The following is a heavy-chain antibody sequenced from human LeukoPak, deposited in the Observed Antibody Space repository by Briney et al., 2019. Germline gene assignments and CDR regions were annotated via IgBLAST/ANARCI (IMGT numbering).Heavy chain of an antibody. D-gene: IGHD3-10*01. CDR1: GGSISSSSYY. CDR3: ARHEARLRGFYGPGSYYLGWFDP. J-gene: IGHJ5*02. V-gene: IGHV4-39*01. CDR2: IYYSGST. Sequence: SETLSLTCTVSGGSISSSSYYWGWIRQPPGKGLEWIGSIYYSGSTYYNPSLKSRVTISVDTSKNQFSLKLSSVTAADTAVYYCARHEARLRGFYGPGSYYLGWFDPWGQGTLVTVSS.